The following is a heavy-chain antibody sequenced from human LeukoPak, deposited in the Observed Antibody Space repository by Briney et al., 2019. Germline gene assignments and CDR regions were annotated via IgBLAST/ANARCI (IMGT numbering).Heavy chain of an antibody. CDR2: IKHDGSEK. Sequence: PGGSLRLSCVASGFPFDRYWMSWVRQAPGKGLEWVANIKHDGSEKNFVDSVKGRFTISRDNAENSLFLQMNSLRAEDTALYYCAKDIGVAITGHYFDLWGRGTLVAVSS. CDR3: AKDIGVAITGHYFDL. V-gene: IGHV3-7*03. CDR1: GFPFDRYW. J-gene: IGHJ2*01. D-gene: IGHD3-22*01.